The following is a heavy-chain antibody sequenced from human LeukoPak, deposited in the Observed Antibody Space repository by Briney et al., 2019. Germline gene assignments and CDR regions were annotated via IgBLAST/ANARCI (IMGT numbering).Heavy chain of an antibody. V-gene: IGHV3-66*01. CDR3: ATRARPGYYYGMDV. Sequence: GGSLRLSCAASRLTVSNNFMSWARQAPGKGLEWVSIIYSGGTTYYGDSVKGRFTISRDNSKNTLYLQMNGLRAEDTAVYYCATRARPGYYYGMDVWGQGTTVTVSS. CDR2: IYSGGTT. J-gene: IGHJ6*02. CDR1: RLTVSNNF. D-gene: IGHD6-6*01.